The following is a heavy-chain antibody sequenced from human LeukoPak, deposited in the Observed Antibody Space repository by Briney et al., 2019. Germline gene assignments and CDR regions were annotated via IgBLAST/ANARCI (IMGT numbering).Heavy chain of an antibody. Sequence: SETLSLACAVSGGSISSGGYSWSWIRQPPGKGLEWIGYIYHSGSTYYNPSLKSRVTISVDRSKNQSSLKLSSVTAADTAVYYCARGGGYDPPLFDYWGQGTLVTVSS. CDR1: GGSISSGGYS. CDR2: IYHSGST. V-gene: IGHV4-30-2*01. CDR3: ARGGGYDPPLFDY. D-gene: IGHD5-12*01. J-gene: IGHJ4*02.